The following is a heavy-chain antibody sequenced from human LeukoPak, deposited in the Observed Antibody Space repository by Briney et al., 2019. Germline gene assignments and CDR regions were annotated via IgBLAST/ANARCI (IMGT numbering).Heavy chain of an antibody. Sequence: PSETLSLTCTVSGGSISSYYWSWIRQPPGKGLEWIGYIYYSGNTNYNPSLKSRVSISIDTSKNQFSLQLISVTAADTAVYYCARDRDSSGLRDFDLWGRGTLVTVSA. V-gene: IGHV4-59*01. CDR1: GGSISSYY. CDR2: IYYSGNT. J-gene: IGHJ2*01. D-gene: IGHD3-22*01. CDR3: ARDRDSSGLRDFDL.